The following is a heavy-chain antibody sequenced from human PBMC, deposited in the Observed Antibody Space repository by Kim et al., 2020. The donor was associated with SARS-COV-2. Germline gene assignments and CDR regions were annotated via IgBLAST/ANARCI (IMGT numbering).Heavy chain of an antibody. CDR3: AKDKGGGGAYCGGDCYYDY. CDR2: ISGSGGST. CDR1: GFTFSSYA. D-gene: IGHD2-21*02. V-gene: IGHV3-23*01. J-gene: IGHJ4*02. Sequence: GGSLRLSCAASGFTFSSYAMSWVRQAPGKGLEWVSAISGSGGSTYYADSVKSRFTISRDNSKNTLYLQMNSLRAEDTAVYYCAKDKGGGGAYCGGDCYYDYWGQGTLVTVSS.